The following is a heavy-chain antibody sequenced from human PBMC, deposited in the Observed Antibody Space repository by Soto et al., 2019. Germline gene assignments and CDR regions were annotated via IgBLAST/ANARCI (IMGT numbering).Heavy chain of an antibody. Sequence: SETLSLTCTVCGGSISSSSYYWGWIRQPPGKGLEWIGSIYYSGSTYYNPSLKSRVTISVDTSKNQFSLKLSSVTAADTAVYYCAREVGSGSYWGGFPYYYYYGMDVWGQGTTVTVSS. J-gene: IGHJ6*02. D-gene: IGHD1-26*01. CDR1: GGSISSSSYY. V-gene: IGHV4-39*02. CDR3: AREVGSGSYWGGFPYYYYYGMDV. CDR2: IYYSGST.